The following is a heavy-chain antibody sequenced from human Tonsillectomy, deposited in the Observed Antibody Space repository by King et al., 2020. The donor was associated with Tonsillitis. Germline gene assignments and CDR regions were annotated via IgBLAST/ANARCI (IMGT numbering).Heavy chain of an antibody. Sequence: VQLVESGGGVVQPGRSLRLSCAASGFTFSSYAMHWVRQTPGKGLEWVAVISYDGSNKYYADSVKGRFTSSRDNSKNKLYLQMNSLRAEDTAVYYCARQLPPYGLLWFGEPYYYYGMDVWGQGTTVTVSS. CDR2: ISYDGSNK. CDR1: GFTFSSYA. V-gene: IGHV3-30*04. J-gene: IGHJ6*02. D-gene: IGHD3-10*01. CDR3: ARQLPPYGLLWFGEPYYYYGMDV.